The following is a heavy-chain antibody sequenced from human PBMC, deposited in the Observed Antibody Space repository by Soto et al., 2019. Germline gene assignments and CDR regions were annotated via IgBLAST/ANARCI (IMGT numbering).Heavy chain of an antibody. Sequence: SETLSLTCAVSGFSISSGYYWGWIRQPPGKGLEWIGSIYHSGSTYYNPSLKSRVTISVDTSKNQFSLKLSSVAAADTAVYYCARVDPGGMDVWGQGTTVTVSS. CDR3: ARVDPGGMDV. CDR1: GFSISSGYY. CDR2: IYHSGST. V-gene: IGHV4-38-2*01. J-gene: IGHJ6*02.